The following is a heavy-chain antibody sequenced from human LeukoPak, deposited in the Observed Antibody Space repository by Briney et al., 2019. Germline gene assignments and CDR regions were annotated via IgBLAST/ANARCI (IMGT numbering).Heavy chain of an antibody. CDR1: GYTFTSYG. CDR3: ARDGRGYSGYDFRYFDY. J-gene: IGHJ4*02. CDR2: IIPNCDTT. D-gene: IGHD5-12*01. Sequence: ASVKVSCKATGYTFTSYGISWVRQAPGQGLEWMGGIIPNCDTTNYEQKFQGKVTITADKSTTTASMELSSLTSDDTAVYYCARDGRGYSGYDFRYFDYWGQGTLVTVSS. V-gene: IGHV1-69*06.